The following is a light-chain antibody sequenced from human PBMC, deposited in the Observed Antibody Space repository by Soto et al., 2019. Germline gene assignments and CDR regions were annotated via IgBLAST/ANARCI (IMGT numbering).Light chain of an antibody. Sequence: EIVLTQSPGTLSLSPGERATLSCRASQSVSSSYLAWYQQKPGQAPRLLIYGASSRATGIPDRFSGSGSGTEFTLTISGLQSEDFAVYYCQHYNSWPPVFGQGTKVDNK. CDR3: QHYNSWPPV. V-gene: IGKV3-20*01. CDR1: QSVSSSY. J-gene: IGKJ1*01. CDR2: GAS.